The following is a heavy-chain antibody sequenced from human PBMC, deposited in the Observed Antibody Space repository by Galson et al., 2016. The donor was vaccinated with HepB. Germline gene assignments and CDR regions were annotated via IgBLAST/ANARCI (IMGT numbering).Heavy chain of an antibody. CDR1: GGSISTYY. V-gene: IGHV4-59*01. CDR3: AKGPTTVSPQDLFDI. Sequence: SETLSLTCTVSGGSISTYYWSWIRQPPGKGLEWIGSVYYSGTTHYNPSLKSRVSISVDTSQKQFSLNLRPVTAADTAVYYCAKGPTTVSPQDLFDIWGQGTMVIVSS. J-gene: IGHJ3*02. D-gene: IGHD4-17*01. CDR2: VYYSGTT.